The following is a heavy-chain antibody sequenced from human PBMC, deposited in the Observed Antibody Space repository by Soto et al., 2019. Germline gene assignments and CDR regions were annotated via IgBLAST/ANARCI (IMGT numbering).Heavy chain of an antibody. D-gene: IGHD1-26*01. CDR3: AESPRGWELHLDY. CDR1: GFTFSNYA. V-gene: IGHV3-23*01. J-gene: IGHJ4*02. CDR2: ITGSGGST. Sequence: EVQLWESGGGLAQPGGSLRLSCVASGFTFSNYAMTWVRQAPGKGLEWVSAITGSGGSTYYADSVKGRFIISRDNSKNSLYLQMNSLRADDTAIYYCAESPRGWELHLDYWGQGTLVTVSS.